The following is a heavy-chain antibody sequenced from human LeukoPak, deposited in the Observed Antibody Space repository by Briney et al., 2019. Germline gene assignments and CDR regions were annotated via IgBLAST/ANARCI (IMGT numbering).Heavy chain of an antibody. CDR2: IYHSGST. CDR3: AREGNSPLDAFDI. D-gene: IGHD2-21*01. V-gene: IGHV4-38-2*02. CDR1: GYSISSGYY. J-gene: IGHJ3*02. Sequence: SETLSLTCTVSGYSISSGYYWGWIRQPPGKGVEWIGSIYHSGSTYYNPSLKSRVTISVDTSKNQFSLKLSSVTAADTAVYYCAREGNSPLDAFDIWGQGTMVTVSS.